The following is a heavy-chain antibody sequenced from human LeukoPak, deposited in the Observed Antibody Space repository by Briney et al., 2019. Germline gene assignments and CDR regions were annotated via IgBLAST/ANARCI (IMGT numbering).Heavy chain of an antibody. V-gene: IGHV3-53*01. CDR2: IYSVGST. Sequence: LXGXSIIYSVGSTYYPASVKGRFTISRDNSKNTLYLQMNSLRAEDTAVYYCARAQDTAMVYYFDSWGQGTLVTVSS. J-gene: IGHJ4*02. CDR3: ARAQDTAMVYYFDS. D-gene: IGHD5-18*01.